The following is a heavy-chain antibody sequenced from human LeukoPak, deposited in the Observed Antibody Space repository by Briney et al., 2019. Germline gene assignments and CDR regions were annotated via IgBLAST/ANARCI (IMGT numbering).Heavy chain of an antibody. CDR1: GFTFSSYA. CDR3: AKDRRGGSSGWYADY. J-gene: IGHJ4*02. V-gene: IGHV3-23*01. D-gene: IGHD6-19*01. CDR2: ISGSGGST. Sequence: GGSLRLSCAASGFTFSSYAMSWVRQAPGKGLEWVSAISGSGGSTYYADSVKGRFTISRDNSKNTLYLQMNSLRAEDTAVYCCAKDRRGGSSGWYADYWGQGTLVTVSS.